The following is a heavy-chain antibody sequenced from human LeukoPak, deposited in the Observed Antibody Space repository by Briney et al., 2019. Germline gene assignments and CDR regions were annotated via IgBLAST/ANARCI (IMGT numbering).Heavy chain of an antibody. J-gene: IGHJ1*01. Sequence: SETLSLTCTVSGGSISSYYWSWIRQPLGKGLEWIGYIYYSGSTNYNPSLKSRVTISVDTSKNQFSLKLSSVTAADTAVYYCARGSAYCGGDCYAEYFQHWGQGTLVTVSS. D-gene: IGHD2-21*02. CDR1: GGSISSYY. CDR2: IYYSGST. CDR3: ARGSAYCGGDCYAEYFQH. V-gene: IGHV4-59*01.